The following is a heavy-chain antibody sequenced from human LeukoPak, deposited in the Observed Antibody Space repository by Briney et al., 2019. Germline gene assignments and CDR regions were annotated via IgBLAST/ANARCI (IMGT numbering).Heavy chain of an antibody. CDR1: GGSISSGGYY. Sequence: SQTLSLTCTVSGGSISSGGYYWSWIRQPAGKGLEWIGRIYTSGSTNYNPSLKSRVTMSVDTSKNQFSLKLSSVTAADTAVYYCAREKTTYYYDSSGDAFDIWGQGTMVTVSS. D-gene: IGHD3-22*01. CDR2: IYTSGST. J-gene: IGHJ3*02. V-gene: IGHV4-61*02. CDR3: AREKTTYYYDSSGDAFDI.